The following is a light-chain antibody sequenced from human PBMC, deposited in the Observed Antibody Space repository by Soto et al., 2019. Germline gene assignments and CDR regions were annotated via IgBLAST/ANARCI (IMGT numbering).Light chain of an antibody. CDR1: SSDVGGYNY. V-gene: IGLV2-8*01. CDR2: EVT. J-gene: IGLJ3*02. Sequence: QSALTQPPSASGSPGQSVTISCTGTSSDVGGYNYVSWYQQYPGRAPQLMIYEVTKRPSGVPDRFSGSKSGNTASLTVSGLQADDEADYYCSSYAASNNFYFVFGGGTKVTVL. CDR3: SSYAASNNFYFV.